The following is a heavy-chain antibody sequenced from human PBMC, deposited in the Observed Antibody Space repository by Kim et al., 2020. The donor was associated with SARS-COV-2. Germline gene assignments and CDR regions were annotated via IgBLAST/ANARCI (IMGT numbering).Heavy chain of an antibody. V-gene: IGHV4-30-2*04. CDR3: ARGYYYGSGSYNWFDP. J-gene: IGHJ5*02. Sequence: LKSGVTISVDTSKNQFSLKLRSVTAADTAVYYCARGYYYGSGSYNWFDPWGQGTLVTVSS. D-gene: IGHD3-10*01.